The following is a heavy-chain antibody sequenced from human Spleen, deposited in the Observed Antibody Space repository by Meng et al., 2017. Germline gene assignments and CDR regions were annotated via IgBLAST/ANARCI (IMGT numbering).Heavy chain of an antibody. V-gene: IGHV4-4*02. CDR3: ARRSSEDLTTVTTYYFHP. Sequence: SETLSLTCAVSDGSIRSSDWWSWLRQPPGKGLEWMGEIYYSGSINYNPSLKSRVTISLDRSKNQFSLRLSSVTAADTAVYYCARRSSEDLTTVTTYYFHPWGQGTLVTVSS. D-gene: IGHD4-17*01. J-gene: IGHJ5*02. CDR1: DGSIRSSDW. CDR2: IYYSGSI.